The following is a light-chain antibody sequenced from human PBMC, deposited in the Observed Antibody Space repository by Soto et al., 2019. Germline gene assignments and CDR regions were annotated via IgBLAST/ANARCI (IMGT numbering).Light chain of an antibody. J-gene: IGKJ2*01. Sequence: DIQMTQSPSSLSASVGDRVTITCQASQDISNSLNWYQQKPGKAPKLLIYDASNLETGVPSRFSGIGSGTDFTFTISSLQPEDIATYYCQQYDNLPRRTFGQGTKLEIK. CDR1: QDISNS. CDR3: QQYDNLPRRT. CDR2: DAS. V-gene: IGKV1-33*01.